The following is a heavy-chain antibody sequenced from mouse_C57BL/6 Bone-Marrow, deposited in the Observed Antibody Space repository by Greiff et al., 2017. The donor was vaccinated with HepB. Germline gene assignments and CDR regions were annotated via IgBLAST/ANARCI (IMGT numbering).Heavy chain of an antibody. V-gene: IGHV5-4*01. CDR2: ISDGGSYT. CDR1: GFTFSSYA. Sequence: VQLKESGGGLVKPGGSLKLSCAASGFTFSSYAMSWVRQTPEKRLEWVATISDGGSYTYYPDNVKGRFTISRDNAKNNLYLQMSHLKSEDTAMYYCARAFYYYGSRCFDYWGQGTTLTVSS. D-gene: IGHD1-1*01. J-gene: IGHJ2*01. CDR3: ARAFYYYGSRCFDY.